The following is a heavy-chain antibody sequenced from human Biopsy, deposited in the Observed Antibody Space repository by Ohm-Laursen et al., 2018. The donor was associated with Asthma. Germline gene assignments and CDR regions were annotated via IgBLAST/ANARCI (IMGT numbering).Heavy chain of an antibody. CDR3: ARVDAIMISGDFYFYSGFDL. CDR1: GGTFGRYA. CDR2: IIPIFGTS. D-gene: IGHD3-16*01. V-gene: IGHV1-69*01. J-gene: IGHJ6*02. Sequence: SSVKVSCKASGGTFGRYAISWVRQAPGQGLEWMGGIIPIFGTSNYAQKFQGRVTITADESTSTAYMEMSSLRSEDTAVYYCARVDAIMISGDFYFYSGFDLWGQGTTVRVSS.